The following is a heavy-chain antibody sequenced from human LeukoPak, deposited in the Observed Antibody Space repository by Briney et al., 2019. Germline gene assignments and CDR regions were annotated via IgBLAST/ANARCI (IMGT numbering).Heavy chain of an antibody. D-gene: IGHD4-23*01. CDR3: ARGPLFGATVVGLFDY. CDR1: GGTFSSYT. J-gene: IGHJ4*02. CDR2: IIPILGIA. V-gene: IGHV1-69*02. Sequence: GASVKVSCKASGGTFSSYTISWVRQAPGQGLEWMGRIIPILGIANYAQKFQGRVTITADKSTSTAYMELSSLRPEDTAVYYCARGPLFGATVVGLFDYWGQGTLVTVSS.